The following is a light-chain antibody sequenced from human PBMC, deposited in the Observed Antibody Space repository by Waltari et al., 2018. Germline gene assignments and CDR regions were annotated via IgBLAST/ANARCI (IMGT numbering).Light chain of an antibody. J-gene: IGKJ2*01. V-gene: IGKV1-39*01. Sequence: DIQMTPSPSSLSASVRDRVTITCRASQSISMYLNWYQQKPGKAPRLLIYSASRLQSGVPSRFSGSGSGTDFTLTITSLQPEDSATYFCQQTYSIPYTFGQGTKLEI. CDR2: SAS. CDR1: QSISMY. CDR3: QQTYSIPYT.